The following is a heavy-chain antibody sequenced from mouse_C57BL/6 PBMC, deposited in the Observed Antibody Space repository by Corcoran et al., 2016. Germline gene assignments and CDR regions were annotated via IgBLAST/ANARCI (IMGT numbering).Heavy chain of an antibody. CDR2: INPNNGGT. CDR3: ARVSGSSPCDY. CDR1: GYTFTDYY. J-gene: IGHJ2*01. V-gene: IGHV1-26*01. Sequence: EVQLQQSGPELVKPGASVKISCKASGYTFTDYYMNWVKQSHGKSLEWIGDINPNNGGTSYNQKFKGKATLTVDKSSSTAYMELRSLTSEYSAVYYCARVSGSSPCDYWGQGTTLTVSS. D-gene: IGHD1-1*01.